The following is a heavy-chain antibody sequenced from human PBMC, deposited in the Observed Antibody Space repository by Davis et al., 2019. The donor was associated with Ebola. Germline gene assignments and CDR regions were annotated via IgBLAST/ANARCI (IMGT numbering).Heavy chain of an antibody. CDR3: ARVGLWFGELFDGMDV. D-gene: IGHD3-10*01. CDR2: ISSSGSTT. J-gene: IGHJ6*02. Sequence: GESLKISCAASGFTFSSYEMNWVRQAPGKGLEWVSYISSSGSTTYYADSVKGRFTISRHNSKNTLYLQMNSLRAEDTAVYYCARVGLWFGELFDGMDVWGQGTTVTVSS. V-gene: IGHV3-48*03. CDR1: GFTFSSYE.